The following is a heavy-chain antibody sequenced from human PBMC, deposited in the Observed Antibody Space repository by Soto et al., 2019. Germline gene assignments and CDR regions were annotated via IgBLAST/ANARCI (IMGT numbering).Heavy chain of an antibody. V-gene: IGHV3-23*01. CDR1: GFTFRTHA. CDR3: SRGITEFRTLIHDY. J-gene: IGHJ4*02. Sequence: GGSLRLSCTASGFTFRTHAMSWVRQAPGKGLEWVAAISANGFNTYYADSVQGRLSISRDNSKNTVYLQMNSLRAEDTALYYCSRGITEFRTLIHDYWGQGALVTVST. D-gene: IGHD3-10*01. CDR2: ISANGFNT.